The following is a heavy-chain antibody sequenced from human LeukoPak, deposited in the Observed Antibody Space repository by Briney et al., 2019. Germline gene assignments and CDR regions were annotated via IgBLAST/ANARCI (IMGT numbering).Heavy chain of an antibody. Sequence: GGSLRLSCAASGFTFSSYWMSWVRQAPGKGLEWVANIKQDGSEKYYVDSVKGRFTISRDNSKNTLYLQMNSLRAEDTAVYYCAGEYCSSSSCYYFDYWGQGTLVTVSS. CDR2: IKQDGSEK. V-gene: IGHV3-7*01. D-gene: IGHD2-2*01. J-gene: IGHJ4*02. CDR1: GFTFSSYW. CDR3: AGEYCSSSSCYYFDY.